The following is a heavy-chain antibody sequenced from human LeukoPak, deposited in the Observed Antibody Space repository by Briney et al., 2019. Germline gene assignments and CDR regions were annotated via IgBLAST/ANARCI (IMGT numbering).Heavy chain of an antibody. CDR2: ISSSGSTI. Sequence: GGSLRLSCVASGFTFSDYYMSWIRQAPGKGLEWVSYISSSGSTIYYADSVKGRFTISRDNAKNSLYLQMNSLRAEDTAVYYCARKVNLAAAGYNWFDPWGQGTLVTVSS. CDR3: ARKVNLAAAGYNWFDP. J-gene: IGHJ5*02. CDR1: GFTFSDYY. V-gene: IGHV3-11*01. D-gene: IGHD6-13*01.